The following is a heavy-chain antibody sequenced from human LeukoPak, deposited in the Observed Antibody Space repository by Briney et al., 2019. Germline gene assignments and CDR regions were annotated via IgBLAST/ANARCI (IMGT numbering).Heavy chain of an antibody. CDR2: ISAYNGNT. D-gene: IGHD2-15*01. Sequence: ASVKVSCKASGYTFTSYGISWVRQAPGQGLEWMGWISAYNGNTNYAQKLQGRVTMTTDTSTSTAYMELRSLRSDDTAVYYCARDLGYCSGGSCYSSGLFDYWGQGTLDTVSS. V-gene: IGHV1-18*04. CDR3: ARDLGYCSGGSCYSSGLFDY. J-gene: IGHJ4*02. CDR1: GYTFTSYG.